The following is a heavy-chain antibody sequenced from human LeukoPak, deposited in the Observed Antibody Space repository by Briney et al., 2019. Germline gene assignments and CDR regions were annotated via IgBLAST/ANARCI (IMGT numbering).Heavy chain of an antibody. CDR1: GFTFSSYS. J-gene: IGHJ4*02. CDR2: ISSSSSYI. CDR3: ARTSQWITMIVVGYFDY. Sequence: GGSLRLSCAASGFTFSSYSMNWVRQASGKGLEWVSSISSSSSYIYYADSVKGRFTISRDNAKNSLYLQMNSLRAEDTAVYYCARTSQWITMIVVGYFDYWGRGTLVTVSS. V-gene: IGHV3-21*01. D-gene: IGHD3-22*01.